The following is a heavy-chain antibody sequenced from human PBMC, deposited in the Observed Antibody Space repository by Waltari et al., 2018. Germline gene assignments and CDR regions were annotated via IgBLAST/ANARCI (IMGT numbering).Heavy chain of an antibody. D-gene: IGHD3-3*01. CDR2: IYWDDDK. J-gene: IGHJ4*02. CDR3: AHSHRTIFGVVRGEYDFDY. V-gene: IGHV2-5*02. Sequence: GWIRQLPGKTLEWLALIYWDDDKRYSPSLKSRLTITKDTAKNQVVLTMTNMDPVDTATYYCAHSHRTIFGVVRGEYDFDYWGQGTLVTGST.